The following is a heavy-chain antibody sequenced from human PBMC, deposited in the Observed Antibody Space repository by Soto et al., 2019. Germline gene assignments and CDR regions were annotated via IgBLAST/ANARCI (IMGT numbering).Heavy chain of an antibody. D-gene: IGHD4-17*01. Sequence: PSETLSLTCTVSRGSISSGYYYWSWIPQPPGKGLEWIGFISYSGTTHYSASLRSRVSISVDTSKNQFSLDLSSVTAADTAVYYCATMGTPVTGLYYFDYWGQGTLVT. J-gene: IGHJ4*02. V-gene: IGHV4-30-4*01. CDR2: ISYSGTT. CDR1: RGSISSGYYY. CDR3: ATMGTPVTGLYYFDY.